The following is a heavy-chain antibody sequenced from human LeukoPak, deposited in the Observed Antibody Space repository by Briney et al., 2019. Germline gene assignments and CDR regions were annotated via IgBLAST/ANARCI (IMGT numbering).Heavy chain of an antibody. V-gene: IGHV1-18*01. CDR3: TRDLGQWLLQGIFFDY. CDR2: ISAYSIYNGNT. J-gene: IGHJ4*02. Sequence: ASVKVSCKASGYTFTSFGISWVRQAPGQGPEWMGWISAYSIYNGNTNYTQKFQGRVTMTTDISTTTAYMELRGLRSDDTAVYYCTRDLGQWLLQGIFFDYWGQGTLVTVSS. D-gene: IGHD5-12*01. CDR1: GYTFTSFG.